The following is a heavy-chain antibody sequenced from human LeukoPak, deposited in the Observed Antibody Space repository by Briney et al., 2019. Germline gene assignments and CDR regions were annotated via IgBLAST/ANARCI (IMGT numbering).Heavy chain of an antibody. D-gene: IGHD6-19*01. Sequence: TGGSLRLSCAASGFTFSSYAMSWVRQAPGKGLEWVSAISGSGGSTYYADSVKGRFTISRDNSKNTLYLQMNSLRAEDTAVYYCAKTVAGTAYYYGMDVWGQGTTVTVSS. CDR3: AKTVAGTAYYYGMDV. CDR1: GFTFSSYA. CDR2: ISGSGGST. V-gene: IGHV3-23*01. J-gene: IGHJ6*02.